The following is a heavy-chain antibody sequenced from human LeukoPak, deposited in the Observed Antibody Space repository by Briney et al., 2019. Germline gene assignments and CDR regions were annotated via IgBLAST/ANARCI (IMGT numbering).Heavy chain of an antibody. CDR1: GGSISGYY. Sequence: SETLSLTCTVSGGSISGYYWSWIRQPPGKGLEWIGYIYYSGSTNYNPSLKSRVAISVDTSKNQFSLKLSSVTAADTAVYYCARSFSGSYFPYYYYMDVWGKGTTVTVSS. J-gene: IGHJ6*03. CDR2: IYYSGST. D-gene: IGHD1-26*01. CDR3: ARSFSGSYFPYYYYMDV. V-gene: IGHV4-59*01.